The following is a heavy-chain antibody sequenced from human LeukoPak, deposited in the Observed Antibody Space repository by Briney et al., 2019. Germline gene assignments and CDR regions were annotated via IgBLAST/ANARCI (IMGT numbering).Heavy chain of an antibody. CDR3: ARDFGY. CDR2: ISTDGSDK. J-gene: IGHJ4*02. V-gene: IGHV3-30*03. Sequence: GGSLRLSCVASGFTFTGHSMHWVRQAPGKGLQWVAAISTDGSDKNYADSVKGRFTISRDNSKNTLYLEMNSLRIDDTAVYYCARDFGYWGQGTQVIVSS. CDR1: GFTFTGHS.